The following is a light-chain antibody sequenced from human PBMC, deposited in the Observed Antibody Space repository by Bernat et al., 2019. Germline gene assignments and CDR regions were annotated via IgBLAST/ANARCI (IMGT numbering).Light chain of an antibody. Sequence: QAGLTRPPSVSKGLRQTATLTCTGNSDNVGNQGAAWLQQHQGHPPKLLFYRNNNRPSGISERLSASRSGNTASLTITGLQPEDEADYYCSAWDSSLNGWVFGGGTKLTVL. V-gene: IGLV10-54*01. CDR3: SAWDSSLNGWV. J-gene: IGLJ3*02. CDR2: RNN. CDR1: SDNVGNQG.